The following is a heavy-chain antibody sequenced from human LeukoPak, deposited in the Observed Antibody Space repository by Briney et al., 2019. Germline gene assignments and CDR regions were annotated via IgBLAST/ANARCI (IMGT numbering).Heavy chain of an antibody. CDR1: GGSFSGYY. CDR3: ARVSSGGRRGAFDI. CDR2: INHSGST. J-gene: IGHJ3*02. D-gene: IGHD2-15*01. Sequence: SETLSLTCAVYGGSFSGYYWSWIRQPPGKGLEWIGEINHSGSTNYNPSLKSRVTISVDTSKNQFSLKLSSVTAADTAVYYCARVSSGGRRGAFDIWGQGTMVTVSS. V-gene: IGHV4-34*01.